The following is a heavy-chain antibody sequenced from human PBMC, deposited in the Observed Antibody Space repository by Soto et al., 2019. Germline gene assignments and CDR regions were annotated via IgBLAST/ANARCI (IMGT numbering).Heavy chain of an antibody. D-gene: IGHD4-17*01. CDR2: IIPIFGTA. V-gene: IGHV1-69*06. Sequence: SVKVSCKASGVTFSSYAISWVRQAPGQGLEWMGGIIPIFGTANYAQKFQGRVTITADKSTSTAYMELSSLRSEDTAVYYCAREGSYDYGDETNYWYFDLWGRGTLVTVSS. J-gene: IGHJ2*01. CDR1: GVTFSSYA. CDR3: AREGSYDYGDETNYWYFDL.